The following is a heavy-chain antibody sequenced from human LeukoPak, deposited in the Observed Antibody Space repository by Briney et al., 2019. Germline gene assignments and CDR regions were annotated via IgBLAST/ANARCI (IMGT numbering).Heavy chain of an antibody. V-gene: IGHV4-61*08. D-gene: IGHD2-2*01. CDR2: IYYSGST. CDR1: GGSISSGGYY. Sequence: SETLSLTCTVSGGSISSGGYYWSWIRQHPGKGLEWIGYIYYSGSTNYNPSLKSRVTISVDTSKNQFSLKLSSVTAADTAVYYCARHSRTHPSYFDYWGQGALVTVSS. CDR3: ARHSRTHPSYFDY. J-gene: IGHJ4*02.